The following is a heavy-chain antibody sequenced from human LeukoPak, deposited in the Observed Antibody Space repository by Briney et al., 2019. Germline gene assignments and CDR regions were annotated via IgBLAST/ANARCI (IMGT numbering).Heavy chain of an antibody. CDR1: GYSISSVYY. Sequence: SETLSLTCTVSGYSISSVYYWAWIRQPPGKGLEWIGSIYHSGNTYYNPSLKSRVTISVDTSKNHFSLKLSSVTASDTAVYYCAREKGGYYYYMDVWGKGTTVTVSS. CDR3: AREKGGYYYYMDV. V-gene: IGHV4-38-2*02. J-gene: IGHJ6*03. CDR2: IYHSGNT. D-gene: IGHD3-16*01.